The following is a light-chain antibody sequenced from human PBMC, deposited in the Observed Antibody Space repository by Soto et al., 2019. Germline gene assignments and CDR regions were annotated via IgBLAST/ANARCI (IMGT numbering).Light chain of an antibody. CDR2: GAS. Sequence: EIVLPQSPGTLSLSPGERATLSCRASQSVSNNYLAWYQQKPGQAPRLLIYGASNRATGIPARFSGSGSGTGFTLTINRLEPEDFAVYYCQQYASSPSLTFGGGTKVDIK. J-gene: IGKJ4*01. CDR3: QQYASSPSLT. CDR1: QSVSNNY. V-gene: IGKV3-20*01.